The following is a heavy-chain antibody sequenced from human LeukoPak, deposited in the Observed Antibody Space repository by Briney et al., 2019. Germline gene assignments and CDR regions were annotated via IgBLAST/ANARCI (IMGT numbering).Heavy chain of an antibody. CDR2: VYYSGST. V-gene: IGHV4-39*07. CDR3: TRGSIAYYYMDV. CDR1: GGSISSSSYS. D-gene: IGHD3-22*01. Sequence: SETLSLTCTVSGGSISSSSYSWGWIRQPPGKGLEWIGSVYYSGSTNYNPSLKSRVTISVDTSKNQFSLKLSSVTAADTAVYYCTRGSIAYYYMDVWGKGTTVTISS. J-gene: IGHJ6*03.